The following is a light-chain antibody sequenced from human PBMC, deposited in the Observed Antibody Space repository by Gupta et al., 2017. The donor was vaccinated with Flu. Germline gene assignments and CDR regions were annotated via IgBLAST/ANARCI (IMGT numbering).Light chain of an antibody. J-gene: IGLJ1*01. Sequence: VTISCTGTSSDVGGYNYVSWYQQHPGKAPKLMIYDVSKRPSGVPDRFSGSKSGNTASLTISGLQAEDEADYYCCSYAGSYTFEVFGTGTKVTVL. V-gene: IGLV2-11*01. CDR2: DVS. CDR3: CSYAGSYTFEV. CDR1: SSDVGGYNY.